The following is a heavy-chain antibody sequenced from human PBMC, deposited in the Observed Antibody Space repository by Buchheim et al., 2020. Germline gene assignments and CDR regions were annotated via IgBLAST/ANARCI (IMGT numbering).Heavy chain of an antibody. CDR3: AKRDCRSSSCWFDY. J-gene: IGHJ4*02. Sequence: VQLVESGGGVVQPGRSLRLSCAASGFTFSSYAMSWVRQAPGKGLEWVSTISGSGATTYYADSVKGRFTISRDNSKNTLFLQMNSLRAEDTAVYYCAKRDCRSSSCWFDYWGQGTL. D-gene: IGHD2-15*01. CDR2: ISGSGATT. CDR1: GFTFSSYA. V-gene: IGHV3-23*04.